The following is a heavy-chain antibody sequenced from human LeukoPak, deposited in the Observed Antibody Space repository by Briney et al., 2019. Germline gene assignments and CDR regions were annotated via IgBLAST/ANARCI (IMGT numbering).Heavy chain of an antibody. V-gene: IGHV3-30*18. CDR1: GFTFSTYA. J-gene: IGHJ4*02. Sequence: GRSLRLSCAASGFTFSTYAMHWVRQAPGKGLEGVAVISHDGNNKYFADSVKGRFTISRDNSKNTLYLQMNSLRAEDTAVFYCGKDREDYCGGDCSFDYWGRGTLVTVSS. D-gene: IGHD2-21*02. CDR2: ISHDGNNK. CDR3: GKDREDYCGGDCSFDY.